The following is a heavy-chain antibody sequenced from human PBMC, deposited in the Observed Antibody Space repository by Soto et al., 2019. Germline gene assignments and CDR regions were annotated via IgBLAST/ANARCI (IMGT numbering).Heavy chain of an antibody. D-gene: IGHD4-17*01. V-gene: IGHV3-23*01. J-gene: IGHJ4*02. CDR1: GFTFSSNA. CDR3: AKDSPAHSYGDY. CDR2: ISGSGGSR. Sequence: EVQLLESGGGLVQPGGSLRLSCAASGFTFSSNAMSWVRQAPGKGLEWVSAISGSGGSRYYPDSVKGRLTISRNNSKNTLYLQMNSLRAEDTAVYYCAKDSPAHSYGDYWGQGTLVTVSS.